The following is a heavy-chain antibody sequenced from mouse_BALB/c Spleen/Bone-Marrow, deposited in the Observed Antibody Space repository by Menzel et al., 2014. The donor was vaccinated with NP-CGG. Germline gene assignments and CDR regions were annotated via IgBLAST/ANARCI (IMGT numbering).Heavy chain of an antibody. Sequence: VQLQQSGPELVRPGVSVKISCKGSGYTFTDYAMHWVKQSHAKSLEWIGVISTYSGNTNYNQKFKGKATMTVDKSSSTAYVELARLTSEDSAIYYCARGSYYDPAWFAYWGQGTLVTVSA. CDR3: ARGSYYDPAWFAY. CDR2: ISTYSGNT. J-gene: IGHJ3*01. V-gene: IGHV1-67*01. D-gene: IGHD2-4*01. CDR1: GYTFTDYA.